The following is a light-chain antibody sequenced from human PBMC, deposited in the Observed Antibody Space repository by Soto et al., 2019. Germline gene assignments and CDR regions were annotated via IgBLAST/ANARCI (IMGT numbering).Light chain of an antibody. Sequence: EIVMTQSPPTPSVSPGERATLSCRASQSVGSKLAWYQQRPGQAPRLLIYDASNRATGIPARFSGSGSGTEFSLTISSLQSEDFAVYSCQQYGDWPGAFGGGTKVEIK. J-gene: IGKJ4*01. CDR2: DAS. V-gene: IGKV3D-15*01. CDR3: QQYGDWPGA. CDR1: QSVGSK.